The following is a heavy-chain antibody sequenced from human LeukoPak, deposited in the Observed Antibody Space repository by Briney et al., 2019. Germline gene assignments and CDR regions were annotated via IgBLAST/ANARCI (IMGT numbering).Heavy chain of an antibody. J-gene: IGHJ5*02. Sequence: PSETLSLTCAVYGGSFSGYYWSWIRQPPGKGLEWIGEINHSGSTNYNPSLKSRVTISVDTSKNQFSLKLSSVAAADTAVYYCTRYDPAATGGWFDPWGQGTLVTVSS. D-gene: IGHD2-15*01. CDR2: INHSGST. V-gene: IGHV4-34*01. CDR3: TRYDPAATGGWFDP. CDR1: GGSFSGYY.